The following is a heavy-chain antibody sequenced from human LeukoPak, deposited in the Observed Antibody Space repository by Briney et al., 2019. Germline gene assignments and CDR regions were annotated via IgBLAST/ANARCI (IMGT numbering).Heavy chain of an antibody. Sequence: GASVKVSCKASGYTFTGYYMHWVRQAPGQGLEWMGWINPNSGGTNYAQKFQGRVTMTRDTSISTAYMELSRLRSDDTAVYYCGRASQYYDILTGYYVGGQRYYFDYWGQGTLVTVSS. D-gene: IGHD3-9*01. CDR3: GRASQYYDILTGYYVGGQRYYFDY. J-gene: IGHJ4*02. V-gene: IGHV1-2*02. CDR1: GYTFTGYY. CDR2: INPNSGGT.